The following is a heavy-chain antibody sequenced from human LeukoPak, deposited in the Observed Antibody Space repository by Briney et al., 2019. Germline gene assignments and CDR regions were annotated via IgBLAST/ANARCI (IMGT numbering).Heavy chain of an antibody. CDR3: AKSVAPYCSGGSCFDAFDI. J-gene: IGHJ3*02. V-gene: IGHV3-74*01. CDR1: GFTFSSYW. Sequence: GGSLRLSCAASGFTFSSYWMHWVRQAPGKGLVWVSRINSDGSSTSYADSVKGRFTISRDNSKNTLYLQMNSLRAEDTAVYYCAKSVAPYCSGGSCFDAFDIWGQGTMVTVSS. CDR2: INSDGSST. D-gene: IGHD2-15*01.